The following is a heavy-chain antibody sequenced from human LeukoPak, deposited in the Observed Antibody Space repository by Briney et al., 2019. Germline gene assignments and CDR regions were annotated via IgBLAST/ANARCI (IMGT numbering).Heavy chain of an antibody. CDR1: GGSISSYY. D-gene: IGHD6-13*01. V-gene: IGHV4-59*08. CDR2: IYYSEST. J-gene: IGHJ4*02. CDR3: ARARGGSSSTTGLFDY. Sequence: SSETLSLTCTVSGGSISSYYWSWIRQPPGKGLEWIGYIYYSESTNYNPSLKSRVTISVDTSKNQFSLKLSSVTAADTAVYYSARARGGSSSTTGLFDYWGQGTLVTVSS.